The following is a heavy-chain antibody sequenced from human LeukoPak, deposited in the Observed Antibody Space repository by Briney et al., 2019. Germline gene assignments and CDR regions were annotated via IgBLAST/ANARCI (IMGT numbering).Heavy chain of an antibody. CDR2: IYHSGST. D-gene: IGHD5-18*01. CDR3: ASRGGTWIQLWSYYYYYGMDV. CDR1: GGSISSSNW. J-gene: IGHJ6*02. V-gene: IGHV4-4*02. Sequence: SETLSLTCAVSGGSISSSNWWSWVRQPPGKGLEWIGEIYHSGSTNYNPSLKSRVTISVDKSKNQFSLKLGSVTAADTAVYYCASRGGTWIQLWSYYYYYGMDVWGQGTTVTVSS.